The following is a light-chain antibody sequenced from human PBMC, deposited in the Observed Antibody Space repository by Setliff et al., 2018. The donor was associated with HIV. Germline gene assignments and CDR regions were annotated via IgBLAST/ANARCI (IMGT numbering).Light chain of an antibody. Sequence: QSVLTQPRSVSGSPGQSVTISCTGTSSDVGGYNYVSWYQQHPGKAPKLMIYDVSNWPSGVPDRFSGSKSGNTASLTISGLQAEDEADYYCCSYAGTYVVFGGGTKVTVL. J-gene: IGLJ2*01. CDR1: SSDVGGYNY. V-gene: IGLV2-11*01. CDR2: DVS. CDR3: CSYAGTYVV.